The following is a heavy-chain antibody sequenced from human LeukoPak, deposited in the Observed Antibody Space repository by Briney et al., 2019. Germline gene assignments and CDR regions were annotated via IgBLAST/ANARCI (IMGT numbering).Heavy chain of an antibody. D-gene: IGHD6-6*01. CDR2: IFHSGTT. CDR1: GGSISSYY. V-gene: IGHV4-59*08. J-gene: IGHJ4*02. CDR3: ARHPEYLPFDY. Sequence: PSETLSLTCSVSGGSISSYYWSWIRQSPGKGLEWIASIFHSGTTYYNPSLKSRVTISVDTSKNQFSLKLSSVTAADTAVYYCARHPEYLPFDYWGQGTLVTVSS.